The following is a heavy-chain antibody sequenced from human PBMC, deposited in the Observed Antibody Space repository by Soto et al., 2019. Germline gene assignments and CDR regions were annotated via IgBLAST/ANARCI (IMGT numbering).Heavy chain of an antibody. CDR2: ISAYNGNT. CDR1: GYTFTSYG. CDR3: GRTIFGVMIIDY. Sequence: SSVKVSCKASGYTFTSYGISWVRQAPGQGLEWMGWISAYNGNTNYAQKLQGRVTMTTDTSTSKDYMELRSLRSDDTAVYYCGRTIFGVMIIDYWGQGTLVTVSS. D-gene: IGHD3-3*01. J-gene: IGHJ4*02. V-gene: IGHV1-18*01.